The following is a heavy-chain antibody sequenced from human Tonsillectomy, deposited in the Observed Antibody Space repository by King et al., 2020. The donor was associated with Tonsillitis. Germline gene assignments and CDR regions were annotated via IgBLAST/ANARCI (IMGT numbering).Heavy chain of an antibody. CDR2: IRNDGTYK. CDR1: GFSSSNDD. J-gene: IGHJ6*02. V-gene: IGHV3-30*02. Sequence: VQLVESGGGVVQPGGSLRLSCAASGFSSSNDDMHWVRQPPGRGLEWVTFIRNDGTYKYYAGSVKGRFTISRDNSKNTLYLQMNSLTTEDTAVYYCAKEGGISGLGGMDVWGQGTTVTVSS. D-gene: IGHD3-10*01. CDR3: AKEGGISGLGGMDV.